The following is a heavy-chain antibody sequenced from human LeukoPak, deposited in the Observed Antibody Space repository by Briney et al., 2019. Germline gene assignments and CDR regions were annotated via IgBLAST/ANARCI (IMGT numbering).Heavy chain of an antibody. CDR1: GGSISSSSYY. CDR3: ARLRAVNRYYDILTGSPGVFYYYYYMDV. J-gene: IGHJ6*03. V-gene: IGHV4-39*07. D-gene: IGHD3-9*01. Sequence: SETLSLTCTVSGGSISSSSYYWGWIRQPPGKGLEWIGSIYYSGSTYYNPSLMSRVYISVDTSKNQFSLKLSSVTAADTAVYYCARLRAVNRYYDILTGSPGVFYYYYYMDVWGKGSTVIVSS. CDR2: IYYSGST.